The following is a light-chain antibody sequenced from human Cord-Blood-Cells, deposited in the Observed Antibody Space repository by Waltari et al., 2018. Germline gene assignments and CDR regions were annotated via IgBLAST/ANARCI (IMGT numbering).Light chain of an antibody. Sequence: QSALTQPASVSGSPGQSITISCTGTSSDVGGYNYVSWYQQHPGKAPKIMIYEVSKRPAGVSNLFSGSKSGNTASLTISGLQAEDVADYYCSSYTSSSTWVFGGGTKLTVL. CDR2: EVS. V-gene: IGLV2-14*01. J-gene: IGLJ3*02. CDR1: SSDVGGYNY. CDR3: SSYTSSSTWV.